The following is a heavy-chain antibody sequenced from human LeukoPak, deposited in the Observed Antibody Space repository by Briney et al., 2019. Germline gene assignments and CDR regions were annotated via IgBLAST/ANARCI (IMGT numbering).Heavy chain of an antibody. D-gene: IGHD3-9*01. V-gene: IGHV4-4*07. CDR1: GGSINNYY. Sequence: SETLSLTCTVSGGSINNYYWTWIRQPAGKGLEWIGRIYSSGKTNCNPSLKSRVTKSVDTSNNQLSLMMTSVTAADTAVFYCARTPQGDNYFDYWGQGHLVTVSS. CDR2: IYSSGKT. CDR3: ARTPQGDNYFDY. J-gene: IGHJ4*02.